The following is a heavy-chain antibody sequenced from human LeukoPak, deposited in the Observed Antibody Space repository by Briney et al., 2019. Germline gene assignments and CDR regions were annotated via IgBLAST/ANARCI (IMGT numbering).Heavy chain of an antibody. V-gene: IGHV4-39*07. Sequence: SETLSLTCTVSGGSISSSSYYWGWIRQPPGKGLEWIGSIYHSGSTYYNPSLKSRVTISVDRSKNQFSLKLSSVTAADTAVYYCARRPGSYSSGWYDYWYFDLWGRGTLVTVSS. CDR2: IYHSGST. J-gene: IGHJ2*01. D-gene: IGHD6-19*01. CDR1: GGSISSSSYY. CDR3: ARRPGSYSSGWYDYWYFDL.